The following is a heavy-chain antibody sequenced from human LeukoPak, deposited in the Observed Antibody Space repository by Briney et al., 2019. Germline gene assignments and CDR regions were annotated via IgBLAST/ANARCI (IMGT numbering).Heavy chain of an antibody. CDR3: ARLTVTYYYYYMDV. Sequence: SETLSLTCTVSGGSISGSSYYWGWIRQPPGKGLEWIGSIYYSGSTYYNPSLKSRVTISVDTSKNQFSLKLSSVTAADTAVYYCARLTVTYYYYYMDVWGKGTTVTVSS. J-gene: IGHJ6*03. CDR1: GGSISGSSYY. V-gene: IGHV4-39*01. D-gene: IGHD4-17*01. CDR2: IYYSGST.